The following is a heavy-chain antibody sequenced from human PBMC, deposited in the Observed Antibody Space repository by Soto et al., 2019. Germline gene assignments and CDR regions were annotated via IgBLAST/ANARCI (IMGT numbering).Heavy chain of an antibody. D-gene: IGHD3-3*01. CDR3: ARESSPGITIFGVVTRGYYFDY. V-gene: IGHV4-4*02. CDR1: GGSISSSNW. Sequence: SESLSLTCAVSGGSISSSNWWSWVRQPPGKGLEWIGEIYHSGSTNYNPSLKSRVTISVDKSKNQFSLKLSSVTAADTAVYYCARESSPGITIFGVVTRGYYFDYWGQGTLVTVSS. J-gene: IGHJ4*02. CDR2: IYHSGST.